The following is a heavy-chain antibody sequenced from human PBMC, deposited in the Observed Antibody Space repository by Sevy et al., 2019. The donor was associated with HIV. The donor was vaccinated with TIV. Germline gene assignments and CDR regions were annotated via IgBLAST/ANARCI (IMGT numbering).Heavy chain of an antibody. CDR2: IKEDGSER. CDR3: AGHCSGGSCYSLLPHYYYGMDV. Sequence: GGSLRLSCAASGFTFNMYWMTWVRQAPGKGLEWVANIKEDGSERNYLDSVKGRFTISRDNAKESLYRQINSLRAEDTAVYYCAGHCSGGSCYSLLPHYYYGMDVWGQGTTVTVSS. D-gene: IGHD2-15*01. V-gene: IGHV3-7*01. J-gene: IGHJ6*02. CDR1: GFTFNMYW.